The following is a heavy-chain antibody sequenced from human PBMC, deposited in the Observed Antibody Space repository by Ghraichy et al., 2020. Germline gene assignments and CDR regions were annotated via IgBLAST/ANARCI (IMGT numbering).Heavy chain of an antibody. J-gene: IGHJ6*02. Sequence: GSLRLSCTVSGGSISSFYWSWIRQPPGKGLEWIGYIYNSGSTNYNPSLKSRVTISRDTSKNQFSLKLSSVTAADTAVYYCARGVGDYYGMDVWGQGTTITVSS. D-gene: IGHD2-15*01. CDR2: IYNSGST. CDR3: ARGVGDYYGMDV. CDR1: GGSISSFY. V-gene: IGHV4-59*01.